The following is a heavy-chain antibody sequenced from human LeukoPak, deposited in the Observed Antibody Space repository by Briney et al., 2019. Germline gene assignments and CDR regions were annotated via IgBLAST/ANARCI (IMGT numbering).Heavy chain of an antibody. Sequence: ASVKVSCKASGYTFTGYYMHWVRRAPGQGLEWMGWINPNSGGTNYAQKFQGRVTMTRDTSISTAYMELSRLRSDDTAVYYCARDLKVRWKYYFDYWGQGTLVTVSS. V-gene: IGHV1-2*02. CDR2: INPNSGGT. J-gene: IGHJ4*02. CDR1: GYTFTGYY. D-gene: IGHD4-23*01. CDR3: ARDLKVRWKYYFDY.